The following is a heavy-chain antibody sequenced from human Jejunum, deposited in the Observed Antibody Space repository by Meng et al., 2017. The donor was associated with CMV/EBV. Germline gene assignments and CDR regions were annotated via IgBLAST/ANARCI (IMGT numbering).Heavy chain of an antibody. D-gene: IGHD2-21*02. CDR3: AKDRMGPRVTALFDA. Sequence: FSSSTMRWVRPAPERSLEWVARISGSGGATWYADSVKGVFTVTSDYSKNMVYLQMSSLRAEDTAVYYCAKDRMGPRVTALFDAWGQGTPVTVSS. CDR2: ISGSGGAT. J-gene: IGHJ4*02. V-gene: IGHV3-23*01. CDR1: FSSST.